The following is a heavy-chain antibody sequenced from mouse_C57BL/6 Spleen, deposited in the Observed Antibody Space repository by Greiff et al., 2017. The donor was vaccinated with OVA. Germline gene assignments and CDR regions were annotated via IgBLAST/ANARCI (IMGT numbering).Heavy chain of an antibody. J-gene: IGHJ3*01. Sequence: QVQLKQPGAELVRPGSSVKLSCKASGYTFTSYWMDWVKQRPGQGLEWIGNIYPSDSGTHYNQKFKDKATLTVDTSSSTAYMQLSSLTSEDSAVYYCARWEYGNAYWGQGTLVTVSA. D-gene: IGHD2-10*02. CDR2: IYPSDSGT. V-gene: IGHV1-61*01. CDR1: GYTFTSYW. CDR3: ARWEYGNAY.